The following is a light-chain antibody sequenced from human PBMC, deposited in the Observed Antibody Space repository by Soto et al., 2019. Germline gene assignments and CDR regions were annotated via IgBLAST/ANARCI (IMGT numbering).Light chain of an antibody. CDR1: QIISSW. V-gene: IGKV1-5*01. J-gene: IGKJ5*01. CDR3: QQYNSYHT. Sequence: GDRVTITCRASQIISSWLAWYQQKPGKAPKFLIYDASSLESGVPSRFSGSRSGTEFTLTISSLQPDDFATYYCQQYNSYHTFGQGTRLEIK. CDR2: DAS.